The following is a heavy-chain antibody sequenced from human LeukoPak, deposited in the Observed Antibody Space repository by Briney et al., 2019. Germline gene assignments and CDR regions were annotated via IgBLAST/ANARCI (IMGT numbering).Heavy chain of an antibody. J-gene: IGHJ4*02. CDR3: ARGYCGSTSCFNFDY. D-gene: IGHD2-2*01. CDR2: ISAYNGNT. V-gene: IGHV1-18*01. Sequence: GASVKVSCKASGYTFTTYDINWVRQAPGQGLEWMGWISAYNGNTNYAQKLQGRVTMTTDTSTSTAYMELWSLRSDDTAVYYCARGYCGSTSCFNFDYWGQGTLVTVSS. CDR1: GYTFTTYD.